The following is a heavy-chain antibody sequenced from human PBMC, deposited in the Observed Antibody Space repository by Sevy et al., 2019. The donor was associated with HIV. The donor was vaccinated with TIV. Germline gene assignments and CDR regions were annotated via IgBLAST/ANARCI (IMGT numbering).Heavy chain of an antibody. CDR2: ITTSGGTI. Sequence: GGSLRLSCTASGFTFSSYDMNWVRQAPGKGLEWVSFITTSGGTIYYADSVKGRFTVSRDSAENSLYLQMNSLRVDDTAVYYCARDKMGGSSDIWGQGTMVTVSS. J-gene: IGHJ3*02. D-gene: IGHD3-16*01. V-gene: IGHV3-48*01. CDR1: GFTFSSYD. CDR3: ARDKMGGSSDI.